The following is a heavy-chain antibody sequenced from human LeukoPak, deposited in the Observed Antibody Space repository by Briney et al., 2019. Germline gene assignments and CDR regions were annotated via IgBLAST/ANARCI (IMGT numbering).Heavy chain of an antibody. V-gene: IGHV3-9*01. CDR2: IRWNSGSI. J-gene: IGHJ4*02. D-gene: IGHD6-19*01. CDR3: AKGTVAGLDY. CDR1: GFTFDDYA. Sequence: GGSLRLSCAASGFTFDDYAMHWVRQAPGKGLEWVSGIRWNSGSIGYADSVKGRFTISRDNAKNSLYLQMNSLRAEDTALYYCAKGTVAGLDYWGQGTLVTVSS.